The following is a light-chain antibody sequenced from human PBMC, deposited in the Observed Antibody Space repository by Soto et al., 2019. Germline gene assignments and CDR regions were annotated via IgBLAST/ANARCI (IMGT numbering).Light chain of an antibody. CDR2: GVS. V-gene: IGKV1-27*01. CDR1: QGVANY. CDR3: QHYRLAQMT. J-gene: IGKJ1*01. Sequence: DIPMTQSPSSLSASVGDRVTITCRASQGVANYLGWYPQKPGKVPKALIYGVSTLQSGVPSWLSGSGSDTDFTLTISSLHPEDAATYYCQHYRLAQMTFGPGTKVELK.